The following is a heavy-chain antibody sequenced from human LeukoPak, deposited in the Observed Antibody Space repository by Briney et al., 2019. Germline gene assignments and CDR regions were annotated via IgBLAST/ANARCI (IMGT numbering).Heavy chain of an antibody. D-gene: IGHD6-13*01. CDR2: ISYDGSDK. Sequence: PGGSLRLSCAASGFTFSRFAMHWVRQAPGKGLEWVAVISYDGSDKYYADSVKGRFTISRDNSKNTLYLQMNSLRAEDTTVYYCASSRYSNSQLPSYYYGMDVWGQGTTVTVSS. J-gene: IGHJ6*02. CDR1: GFTFSRFA. V-gene: IGHV3-30-3*01. CDR3: ASSRYSNSQLPSYYYGMDV.